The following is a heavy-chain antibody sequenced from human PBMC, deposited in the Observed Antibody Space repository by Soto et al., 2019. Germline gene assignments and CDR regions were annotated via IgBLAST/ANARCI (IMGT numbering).Heavy chain of an antibody. D-gene: IGHD6-25*01. Sequence: EVQLVESGGGLVQPGVSLRLSCAASGFTLSDNWIDWVRRAPGKGLEWVSRINSDGSSVTYADSVKGGFTRSRDNAKNTCFLQMDSLRVEDTAMYYCVRDPEQRPSDYWGQGTLVTVSS. J-gene: IGHJ4*02. V-gene: IGHV3-74*03. CDR3: VRDPEQRPSDY. CDR1: GFTLSDNW. CDR2: INSDGSSV.